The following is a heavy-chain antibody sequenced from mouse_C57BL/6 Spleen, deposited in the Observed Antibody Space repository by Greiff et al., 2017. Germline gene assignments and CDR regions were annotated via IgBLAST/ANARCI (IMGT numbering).Heavy chain of an antibody. V-gene: IGHV1-15*01. CDR2: IDPETGGT. CDR1: GYTFTDYE. CDR3: TRGKTLYAMDY. J-gene: IGHJ4*01. Sequence: VQLQQSGAELVRPGASVTLSCKASGYTFTDYEMHWVKQTPVHGLEWIGAIDPETGGTAYNQKFKGKAILTADKSSSTAYMELRSLTSEDSAVYYCTRGKTLYAMDYWGQGTSVTVSS.